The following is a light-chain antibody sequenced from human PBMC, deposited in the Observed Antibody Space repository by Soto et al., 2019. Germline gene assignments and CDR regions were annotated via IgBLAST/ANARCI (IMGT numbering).Light chain of an antibody. CDR2: EVN. CDR1: SSDVGDYNY. CDR3: SSYAGSNNFRV. J-gene: IGLJ3*02. Sequence: QSALTQPPSASGSPGQSVTISCTGTSSDVGDYNYVSWYQQHPGKAPKLIIYEVNNRPSGVPDRFSGSKSGNTASLIVSGLQAEDEADYYCSSYAGSNNFRVFGGGTKLTVL. V-gene: IGLV2-8*01.